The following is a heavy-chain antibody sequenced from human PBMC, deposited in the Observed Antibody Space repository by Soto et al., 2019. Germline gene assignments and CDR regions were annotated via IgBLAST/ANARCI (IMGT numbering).Heavy chain of an antibody. J-gene: IGHJ4*02. CDR2: IIPIFGTA. CDR3: ARVGSRGYSYGYADS. D-gene: IGHD5-18*01. Sequence: SVKVSCKASVGTFSSYAISWVRQAPGQGLEWMGGIIPIFGTANYAQKFQGRVTITADESTSTAYMELSSLRSEDTAVYYCARVGSRGYSYGYADSWGQGTLVTVSS. V-gene: IGHV1-69*13. CDR1: VGTFSSYA.